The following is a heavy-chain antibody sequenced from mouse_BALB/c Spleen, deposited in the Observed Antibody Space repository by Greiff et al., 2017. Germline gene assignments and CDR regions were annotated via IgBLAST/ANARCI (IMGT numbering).Heavy chain of an antibody. CDR3: ARRGYYDAMDF. D-gene: IGHD2-2*01. J-gene: IGHJ4*01. Sequence: EVKVVESGGGLVKPGGSLKLSCAASGFTFSSYAMSWVRQAPEKRLEWVATISSGGIYTYYPDSVKGRFTISRDSANNTLYLQMNSLRSEDTAMYYCARRGYYDAMDFWGQGTSVTVSS. V-gene: IGHV5-9-3*01. CDR1: GFTFSSYA. CDR2: ISSGGIYT.